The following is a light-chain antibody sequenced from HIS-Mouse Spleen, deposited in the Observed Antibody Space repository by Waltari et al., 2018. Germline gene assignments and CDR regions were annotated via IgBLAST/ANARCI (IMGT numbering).Light chain of an antibody. CDR2: LGS. CDR1: QSFLHSNGYNY. CDR3: MQALQTPRT. Sequence: DIVMTQSPLSLPVTPGEPASISCRSRQSFLHSNGYNYLDWYLQKPGQSPQLLIYLGSNRASGVPDRFSGSGSGTDFTLKISRVEAEDVGVYYCMQALQTPRTFGQGTKLEIK. V-gene: IGKV2-28*01. J-gene: IGKJ2*01.